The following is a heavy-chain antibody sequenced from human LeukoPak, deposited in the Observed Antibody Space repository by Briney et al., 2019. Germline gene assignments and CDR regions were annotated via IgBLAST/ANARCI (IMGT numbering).Heavy chain of an antibody. V-gene: IGHV3-11*05. CDR2: ISSSSSYT. J-gene: IGHJ3*02. CDR1: GFTFSDYY. Sequence: GGSLRLSCAPSGFTFSDYYMSWIRQAPGKGLEWVSYISSSSSYTNYADSVKGRFTISRDNAKNSLYLQMNSLRAEDTAVYYCARDLGYYYDSSGYSDAFDIWGQGTMVTVSS. CDR3: ARDLGYYYDSSGYSDAFDI. D-gene: IGHD3-22*01.